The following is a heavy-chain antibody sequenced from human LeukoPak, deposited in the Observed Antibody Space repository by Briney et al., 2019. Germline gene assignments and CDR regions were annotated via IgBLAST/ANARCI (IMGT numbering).Heavy chain of an antibody. CDR2: INPNSGGT. D-gene: IGHD6-13*01. Sequence: ASVKVFCKASGYTFTGYYMHWVRQAPGQGLEWMGWINPNSGGTNYAQKFQGRVTMTRDTSISTAYMELSRLRSDDTAVYYCTTGDSSSWYYFDYWGQGTLVTVSS. CDR3: TTGDSSSWYYFDY. V-gene: IGHV1-2*02. CDR1: GYTFTGYY. J-gene: IGHJ4*02.